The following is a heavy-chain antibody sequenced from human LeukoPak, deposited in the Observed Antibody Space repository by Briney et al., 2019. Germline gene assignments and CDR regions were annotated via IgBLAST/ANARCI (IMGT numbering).Heavy chain of an antibody. Sequence: GGSLRLSCAASRFTFSSYSMNWVRQAPGKGLEWVSSISSSSSYIYYADSVKGRFTISRDNAKNSLYLQMNSLRAEDTAVYYCARGRGDGYNIDFYFDYWGQGTLVTVSS. CDR2: ISSSSSYI. J-gene: IGHJ4*02. CDR1: RFTFSSYS. CDR3: ARGRGDGYNIDFYFDY. D-gene: IGHD5-24*01. V-gene: IGHV3-21*01.